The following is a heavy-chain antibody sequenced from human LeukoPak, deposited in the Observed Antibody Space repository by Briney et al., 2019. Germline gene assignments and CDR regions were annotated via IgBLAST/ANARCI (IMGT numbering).Heavy chain of an antibody. CDR1: GYIFTDYY. V-gene: IGHV1-2*02. J-gene: IGHJ4*02. D-gene: IGHD2-8*01. CDR2: INPNSGGT. Sequence: ASVKVSCKASGYIFTDYYMHWVRQAPGQGLEWMGWINPNSGGTNYAQKFQGRVTMTRDTSISTAYMELSRLRSDDTAVYYCAREGYCTNGVCYPDYWGQGTLVTVSS. CDR3: AREGYCTNGVCYPDY.